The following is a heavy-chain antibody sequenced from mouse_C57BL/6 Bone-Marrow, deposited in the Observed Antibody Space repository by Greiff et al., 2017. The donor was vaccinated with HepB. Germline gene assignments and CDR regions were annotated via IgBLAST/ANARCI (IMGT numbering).Heavy chain of an antibody. CDR1: GFNIKDYY. Sequence: VQLQQSGAELVRPGASVKLSCTASGFNIKDYYMHWVKQRPEQGLEWIGWIDPENGDTEYASKFQGKATITADTSSNTAYLQLSSLTSEDTAVYYCTMDYGSSYDAMDYWGQGTAVTVSS. J-gene: IGHJ4*01. CDR2: IDPENGDT. CDR3: TMDYGSSYDAMDY. D-gene: IGHD1-1*01. V-gene: IGHV14-4*01.